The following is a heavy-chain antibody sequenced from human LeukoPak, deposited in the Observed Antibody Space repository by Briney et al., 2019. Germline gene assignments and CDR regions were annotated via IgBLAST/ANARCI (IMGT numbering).Heavy chain of an antibody. D-gene: IGHD4-17*01. CDR1: GFTFTSYA. CDR3: ARWREDGDYVDY. J-gene: IGHJ4*02. CDR2: ISYDGSNK. Sequence: GGSLRLSCAASGFTFTSYAMHWVRPAPGKGLEWVAVISYDGSNKYYADSVKGRFTISRDNSKNTLYLQMNSLRAEDTAVYYCARWREDGDYVDYWGQGTLVTVSS. V-gene: IGHV3-30*01.